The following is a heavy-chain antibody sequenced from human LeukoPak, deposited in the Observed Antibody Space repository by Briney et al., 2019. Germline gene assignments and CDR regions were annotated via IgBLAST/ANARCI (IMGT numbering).Heavy chain of an antibody. J-gene: IGHJ6*03. D-gene: IGHD2-2*02. CDR3: ARAPVVPAAIWADYYMDV. CDR2: IYTSGST. V-gene: IGHV4-4*07. Sequence: WVRQKPGKGLEWIGRIYTSGSTNYNPSLKSRVTMSVDTSKNQFSLKLSSVTAADTAVYYCARAPVVPAAIWADYYMDVWGKGTTVTVSS.